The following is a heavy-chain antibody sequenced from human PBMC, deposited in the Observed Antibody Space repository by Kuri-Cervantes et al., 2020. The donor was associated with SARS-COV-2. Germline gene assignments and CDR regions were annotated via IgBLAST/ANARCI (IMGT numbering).Heavy chain of an antibody. CDR2: ISWNSGSI. D-gene: IGHD3-10*01. CDR3: AKDRMVQGVIRGTAFDP. Sequence: SLKISCAASGFTFDDYAMHWVRQAPGKGLEWVSGISWNSGSIGYADSVKGRFTISRDNAKNSLYLQMNSLRAEDTALYCCAKDRMVQGVIRGTAFDPWGQGTLVTVSS. J-gene: IGHJ5*02. V-gene: IGHV3-9*01. CDR1: GFTFDDYA.